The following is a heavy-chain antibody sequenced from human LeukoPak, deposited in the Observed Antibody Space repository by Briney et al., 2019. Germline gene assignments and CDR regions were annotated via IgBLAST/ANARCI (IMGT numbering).Heavy chain of an antibody. V-gene: IGHV4-34*01. CDR2: INQSGST. D-gene: IGHD3-9*01. CDR3: ARGDWGFPFDY. Sequence: SETLSLTCAVYGGSFSGYYWSWIRQPPGKGLEWIGEINQSGSTNYNPSLKSRVTISVDTSKNQFSLKLSSVTAADTAVYYCARGDWGFPFDYWGQGTLVTVSS. CDR1: GGSFSGYY. J-gene: IGHJ4*02.